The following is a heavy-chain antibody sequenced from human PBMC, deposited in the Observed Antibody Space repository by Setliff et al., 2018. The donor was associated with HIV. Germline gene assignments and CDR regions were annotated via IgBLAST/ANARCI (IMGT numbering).Heavy chain of an antibody. CDR3: ARAPTGGLVGYFHH. D-gene: IGHD3-10*01. CDR1: GGSISSGGYY. CDR2: IYSSGST. V-gene: IGHV4-31*03. Sequence: PSETLSLTCTVSGGSISSGGYYWSWIRQHPGKGLEWIGYIYSSGSTYYNPSLKSRLTISLDTSKNQFSLKLNSVTAADTAVYYCARAPTGGLVGYFHHWGQGTLVTVSS. J-gene: IGHJ1*01.